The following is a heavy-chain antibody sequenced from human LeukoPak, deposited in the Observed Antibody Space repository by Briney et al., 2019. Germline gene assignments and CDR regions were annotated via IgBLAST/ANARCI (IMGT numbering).Heavy chain of an antibody. V-gene: IGHV1-18*01. CDR3: ASNLPVVVAATKNYYYGMDV. Sequence: ASVKVSCKASGYTFTSYGISWVRQAPGQGLEWMGGISACNGNTNYAQKLQGRVTMTTDTSTRTAYMELRSLRSDDTAVYYCASNLPVVVAATKNYYYGMDVWGQGTTVTVSS. CDR1: GYTFTSYG. D-gene: IGHD2-15*01. J-gene: IGHJ6*02. CDR2: ISACNGNT.